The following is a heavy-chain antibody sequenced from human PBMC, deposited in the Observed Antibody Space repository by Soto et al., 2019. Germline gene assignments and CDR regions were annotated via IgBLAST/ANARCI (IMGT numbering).Heavy chain of an antibody. D-gene: IGHD1-1*01. J-gene: IGHJ3*01. Sequence: DVQLVESGGGLIQPGESLRLSCAAFGLTVSGTKYVAWVRQAPGKGLEWVSALYDVFGSFYADSVKGRFTTSSDRSKSTVSLQMNDLRPDDTAVYYCASWHEREHAYDVWGQGTTVIVSS. CDR2: LYDVFGS. CDR3: ASWHEREHAYDV. V-gene: IGHV3-53*01. CDR1: GLTVSGTKY.